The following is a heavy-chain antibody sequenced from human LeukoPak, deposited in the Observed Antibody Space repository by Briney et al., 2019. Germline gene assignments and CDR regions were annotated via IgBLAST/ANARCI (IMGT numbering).Heavy chain of an antibody. CDR3: ASKYMQLWSRGGDYFDY. CDR1: GGTFSSYA. D-gene: IGHD5-18*01. Sequence: GASVKVSCKASGGTFSSYAISWVRQAPGQGLEWMGGIIPIFGTANYAQKFQGRVTITTDESTSTAYMELSSLRSEDTAVYYCASKYMQLWSRGGDYFDYWGQGTLVTVSS. V-gene: IGHV1-69*05. CDR2: IIPIFGTA. J-gene: IGHJ4*02.